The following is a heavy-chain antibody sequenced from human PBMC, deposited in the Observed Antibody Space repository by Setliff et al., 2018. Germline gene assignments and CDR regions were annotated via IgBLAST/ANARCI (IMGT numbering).Heavy chain of an antibody. V-gene: IGHV1-69*10. D-gene: IGHD3-22*01. J-gene: IGHJ4*02. CDR3: ARHPPPPNYFDIGALDS. CDR1: GGTFSSYA. Sequence: SVKVSCKASGGTFSSYAISWVRQAPGQGLEWMGGIIPILGIANYAQKFQGRVTMTRDTSTSTVYMELTSLRSDDTAVYYCARHPPPPNYFDIGALDSWGQGTLVTVSS. CDR2: IIPILGIA.